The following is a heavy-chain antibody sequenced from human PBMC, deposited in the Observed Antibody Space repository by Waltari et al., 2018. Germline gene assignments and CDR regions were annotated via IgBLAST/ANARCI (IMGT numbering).Heavy chain of an antibody. D-gene: IGHD2-2*01. CDR3: TRTRYCSTTSCQVDWFDP. J-gene: IGHJ5*02. Sequence: EVQLVESGGGLVQPGGSLRLSCAASGFTFSSHWLHWVRQAPGKGLVWVSRINGDGGSTSYADSVKGRFTISRGKDNNTLYLQMNSLRAEVTAVYYCTRTRYCSTTSCQVDWFDPWGQGTLVTVSS. CDR2: INGDGGST. V-gene: IGHV3-74*01. CDR1: GFTFSSHW.